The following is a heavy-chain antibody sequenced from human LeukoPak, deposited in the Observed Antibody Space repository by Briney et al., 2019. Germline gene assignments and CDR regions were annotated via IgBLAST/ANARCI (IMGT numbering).Heavy chain of an antibody. V-gene: IGHV5-51*01. Sequence: GESLKISCKGSGYSFISYWIGWVRQMPGKGLEWMGIIYPGDSDTRYSPSFQGQASISVDKSTSTAYLQWGSLKASDTAMYYCARLDSDIVVAALSDWGQGTLVTVSS. D-gene: IGHD2-2*01. CDR3: ARLDSDIVVAALSD. CDR1: GYSFISYW. CDR2: IYPGDSDT. J-gene: IGHJ4*02.